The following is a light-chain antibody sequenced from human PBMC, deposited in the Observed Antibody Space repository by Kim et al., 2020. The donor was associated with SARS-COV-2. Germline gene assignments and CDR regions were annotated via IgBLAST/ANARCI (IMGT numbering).Light chain of an antibody. CDR2: LNSDGSH. CDR1: SGHSSNA. CDR3: QTWGTGIWV. Sequence: ASVKLTCTLSSGHSSNAIEWHQQQPEKGPRYLMKLNSDGSHSKGDGIPDRFSGSSSGDERYLTISRLQSEDEADYYCQTWGTGIWVFGGGTQLTVL. J-gene: IGLJ3*02. V-gene: IGLV4-69*01.